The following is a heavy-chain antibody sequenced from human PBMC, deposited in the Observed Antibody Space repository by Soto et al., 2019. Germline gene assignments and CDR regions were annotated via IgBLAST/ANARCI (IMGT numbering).Heavy chain of an antibody. D-gene: IGHD2-2*01. CDR2: IKQDGSET. CDR3: TRXTDLLFCTGTSCPGIDL. Sequence: GGSLRLSCGGSGFTISNYWMSWVRQAPEKGLEWLANIKQDGSETYYVDSVKGRFTISRDNAKNSLYLQMYSLRVEDTAVYYCTRXTDLLFCTGTSCPGIDLWGLGTTVTVSS. CDR1: GFTISNYW. V-gene: IGHV3-7*03. J-gene: IGHJ6*02.